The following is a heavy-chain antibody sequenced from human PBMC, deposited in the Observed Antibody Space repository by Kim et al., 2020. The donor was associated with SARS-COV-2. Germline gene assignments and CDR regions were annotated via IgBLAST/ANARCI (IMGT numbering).Heavy chain of an antibody. J-gene: IGHJ6*02. Sequence: GGSLRLSCAASGFTFSSYEMNWVRQAPGKGLEWVSYISSSGSTIYYADSVKGRFTISRDNAKNSLYLQMNSLRAEDTAVYYCARRYSSGWYHPSVYYYYGMDVWGQGTTVTVSS. CDR3: ARRYSSGWYHPSVYYYYGMDV. D-gene: IGHD6-19*01. CDR1: GFTFSSYE. V-gene: IGHV3-48*03. CDR2: ISSSGSTI.